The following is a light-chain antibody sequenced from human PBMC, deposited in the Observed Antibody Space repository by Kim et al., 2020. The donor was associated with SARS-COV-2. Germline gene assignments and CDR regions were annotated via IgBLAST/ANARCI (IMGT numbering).Light chain of an antibody. CDR3: QQYGSSPYT. CDR1: QSLTSTY. V-gene: IGKV3-20*01. Sequence: EIVLTQSPGTLSLSPGERATLSCRASQSLTSTYLAWYQQKPGQAPRLLIYGVSSRATGIPDRFSGSGSGTDFTLTIDRLEPEDFAVYYCQQYGSSPYTFGQGTKLEI. CDR2: GVS. J-gene: IGKJ2*01.